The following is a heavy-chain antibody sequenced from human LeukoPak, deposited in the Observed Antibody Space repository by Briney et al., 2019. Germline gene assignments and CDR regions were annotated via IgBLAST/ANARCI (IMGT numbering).Heavy chain of an antibody. D-gene: IGHD2-2*01. V-gene: IGHV4-30-4*08. J-gene: IGHJ5*02. CDR2: IYYSGST. CDR3: ARDGGRYCSSTSCPGPSHRFDP. CDR1: GGPISSGDYY. Sequence: SQTLSLTCTVSGGPISSGDYYWSWIRQPPGKGLEWIGYIYYSGSTYYNPSLKSRVTISVDTSKNQFSLKLSSVTAADTAVYYCARDGGRYCSSTSCPGPSHRFDPWGQGTLVTVSS.